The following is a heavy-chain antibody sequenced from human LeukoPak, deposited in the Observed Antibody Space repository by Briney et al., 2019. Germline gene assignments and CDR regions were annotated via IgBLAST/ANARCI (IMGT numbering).Heavy chain of an antibody. V-gene: IGHV3-9*01. CDR2: ISCNGRSL. J-gene: IGHJ4*02. CDR1: GFIFDEYG. CDR3: ARDKCKGSCYEFDN. D-gene: IGHD1-26*01. Sequence: PVMSLRLSCADSGFIFDEYGMYWVRQGPGKGLECLSGISCNGRSLAYADSVRGRFTISRDNAKKSFYFHVISLRADDTGLYYCARDKCKGSCYEFDNWGQGALVTVSS.